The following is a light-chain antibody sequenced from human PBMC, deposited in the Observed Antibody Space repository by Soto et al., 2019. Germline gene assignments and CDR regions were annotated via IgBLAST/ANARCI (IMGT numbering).Light chain of an antibody. CDR3: QQYRSDSYT. CDR1: ESISHW. CDR2: DAF. J-gene: IGKJ2*01. Sequence: DIQMTQSPGTLSASVGDTVTFTCRARESISHWLAWYQVKPGKPPKLLIYDAFILERGVPSRFSGRGFRTDFTLTISSLEPDDFATYYCQQYRSDSYTFGPGTKLEI. V-gene: IGKV1-5*01.